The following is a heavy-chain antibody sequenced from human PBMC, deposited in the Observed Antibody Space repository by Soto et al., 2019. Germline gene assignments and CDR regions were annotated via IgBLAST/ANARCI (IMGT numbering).Heavy chain of an antibody. J-gene: IGHJ4*02. D-gene: IGHD2-8*01. Sequence: SETLSLTCAVYGGSFSGYYWSWIRQPPGKGLEWIGEINHSGSTNYDPSLKSRVTISVDTSKNQFSLKLSSVTAADTAVYYCARALRLRAPHYWGQGTLVTVSS. CDR1: GGSFSGYY. CDR3: ARALRLRAPHY. CDR2: INHSGST. V-gene: IGHV4-34*01.